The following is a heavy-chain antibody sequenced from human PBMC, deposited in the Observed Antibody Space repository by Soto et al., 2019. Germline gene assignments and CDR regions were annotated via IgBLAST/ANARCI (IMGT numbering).Heavy chain of an antibody. Sequence: QLQLQESGPGLVKPSETLSLTCTVSGGSISTPNYYWGWIRQPPGKGLEWIGSIYYSGSTYYNPSLKSRVTISVDTSRPQFSLRLTSVTAADPAVYYCARRYTGSYYDYWGQGTLVTVSS. J-gene: IGHJ4*02. CDR3: ARRYTGSYYDY. CDR2: IYYSGST. D-gene: IGHD1-26*01. CDR1: GGSISTPNYY. V-gene: IGHV4-39*01.